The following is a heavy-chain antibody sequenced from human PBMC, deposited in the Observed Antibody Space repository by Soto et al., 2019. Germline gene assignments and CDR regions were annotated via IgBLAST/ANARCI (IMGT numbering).Heavy chain of an antibody. CDR1: GLTFSSYA. Sequence: GGSLRLSCGASGLTFSSYAMSWVRQAPWKGLEWVSTLISSAGTTYYADSAKGQFTISRDNSKSTLYLQMNSLRAEDTAVYYCSKYHVPYGPNWIVSRGQGPLVTVS. CDR2: LISSAGTT. V-gene: IGHV3-23*01. CDR3: SKYHVPYGPNWIVS. J-gene: IGHJ5*01. D-gene: IGHD3-10*01.